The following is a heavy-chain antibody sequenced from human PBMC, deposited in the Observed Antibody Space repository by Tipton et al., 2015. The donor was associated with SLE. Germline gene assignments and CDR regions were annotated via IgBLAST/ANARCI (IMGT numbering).Heavy chain of an antibody. CDR1: GYSISSGYY. V-gene: IGHV4-38-2*01. CDR3: ARGDFWSGYHYYFDY. D-gene: IGHD3-3*01. J-gene: IGHJ4*02. Sequence: TLSLTCAVPGYSISSGYYWGWIRQPPGKGLEWIGSIYHSGSTYYNPSLKSRVTISVDTSKNQFSLKLSSVTAADTAVYYCARGDFWSGYHYYFDYWGQGTLVTVSS. CDR2: IYHSGST.